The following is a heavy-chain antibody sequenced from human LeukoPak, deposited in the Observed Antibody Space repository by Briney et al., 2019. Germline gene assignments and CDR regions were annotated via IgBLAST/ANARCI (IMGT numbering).Heavy chain of an antibody. V-gene: IGHV4-39*01. CDR1: GGSISSSSYY. CDR3: ARGKMTTPNNWFDR. D-gene: IGHD4-4*01. CDR2: IYYSGST. Sequence: PSETLSLTCTVSGGSISSSSYYWGWIRQPPGKGLEWIGSIYYSGSTYYNPSLKSRVTISVDTSKNQFSLKLSSVTAADTAVYYCARGKMTTPNNWFDRWGQGTLVTVSS. J-gene: IGHJ5*02.